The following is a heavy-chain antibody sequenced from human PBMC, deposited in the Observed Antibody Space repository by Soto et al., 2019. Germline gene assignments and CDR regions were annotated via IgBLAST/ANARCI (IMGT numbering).Heavy chain of an antibody. CDR2: ISYDGSNK. CDR1: GFTFSSYA. CDR3: ARAAGSSSWYNWFDP. D-gene: IGHD6-13*01. V-gene: IGHV3-30-3*01. J-gene: IGHJ5*02. Sequence: QVQLVESGGGVVQPGRSLRLSCAASGFTFSSYAMHWVRQAPGKGLEWVAVISYDGSNKYYADSAKGRFTISRDNSKNTLYLQMNSLRAEDRAVYYCARAAGSSSWYNWFDPWGQGTLVTVSS.